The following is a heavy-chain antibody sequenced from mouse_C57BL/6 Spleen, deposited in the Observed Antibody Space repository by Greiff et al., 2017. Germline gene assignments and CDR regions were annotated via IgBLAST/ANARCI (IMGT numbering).Heavy chain of an antibody. CDR2: INPSTGGT. V-gene: IGHV1-42*01. CDR1: GYSFTGYY. D-gene: IGHD2-3*01. Sequence: EVKLQEPGPELVKPGASVKISCKASGYSFTGYYMNWVKQSPEKSLEWIGEINPSTGGTTYNQKFKAKATLTVDKSSSTAYMLLKSLTSEDSAVYYGAKGHYDGYHYWGQGTTLTVSS. J-gene: IGHJ2*01. CDR3: AKGHYDGYHY.